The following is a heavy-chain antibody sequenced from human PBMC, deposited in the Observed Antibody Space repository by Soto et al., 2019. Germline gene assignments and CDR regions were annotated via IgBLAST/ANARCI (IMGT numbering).Heavy chain of an antibody. CDR3: ATEDDVDSTDVRMDHLHNGMDV. D-gene: IGHD1-1*01. J-gene: IGHJ6*02. CDR1: GFTFSSFA. Sequence: VQLVESGGGVVQPGTSLRLSCTASGFTFSSFAMHWVRQAPGKGLEWVAVISSDGSRKYYADSVKGRFTISRDNSKNTLYLQTNSLRGEDSAVYFCATEDDVDSTDVRMDHLHNGMDVWGQGTSVTVSS. CDR2: ISSDGSRK. V-gene: IGHV3-30*03.